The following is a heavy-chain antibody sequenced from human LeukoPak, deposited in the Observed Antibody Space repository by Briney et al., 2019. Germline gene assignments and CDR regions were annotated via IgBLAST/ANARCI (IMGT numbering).Heavy chain of an antibody. Sequence: PSETLSLTCAVYGGSFSGYYWSWIRQPPGQGLEWIGEINHSGSTNYNPSLKSRVTISVDTSKNQFYLKLSSVTAADTAVYYCARGGIAAAGKKVRWFDPWGQGTLVTVSS. CDR2: INHSGST. D-gene: IGHD6-13*01. V-gene: IGHV4-34*01. CDR3: ARGGIAAAGKKVRWFDP. CDR1: GGSFSGYY. J-gene: IGHJ5*02.